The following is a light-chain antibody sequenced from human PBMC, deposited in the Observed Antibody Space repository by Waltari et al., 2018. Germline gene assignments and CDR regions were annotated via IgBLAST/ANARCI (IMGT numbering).Light chain of an antibody. CDR2: DDD. CDR3: YSADGSGDLGV. V-gene: IGLV3-10*01. CDR1: ALPKKY. J-gene: IGLJ3*02. Sequence: YELTQPPLVSVSPGQTARITCSGAALPKKYAFWYQQKSGQAPVLVIYDDDKRPSGIPERFSGSSSGSMATLTITGAQVGDEADYYCYSADGSGDLGVFGGGTKVTVL.